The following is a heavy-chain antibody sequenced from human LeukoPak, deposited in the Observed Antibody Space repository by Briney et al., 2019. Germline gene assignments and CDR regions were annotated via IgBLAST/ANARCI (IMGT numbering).Heavy chain of an antibody. CDR2: INHSGST. J-gene: IGHJ4*02. CDR3: ARSGYYDSSGYYTPDY. V-gene: IGHV4-34*01. Sequence: SETLSLTCAVYGGSFSGYYWSWICQPPGKGLEWIGEINHSGSTNYNPSLKSRVTISVDTSKNQFSLKLSSVTAADTAVYYCARSGYYDSSGYYTPDYWGQGTLVTVSS. D-gene: IGHD3-22*01. CDR1: GGSFSGYY.